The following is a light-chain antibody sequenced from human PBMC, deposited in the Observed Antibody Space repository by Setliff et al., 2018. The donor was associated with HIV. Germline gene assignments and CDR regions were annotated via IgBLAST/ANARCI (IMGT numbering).Light chain of an antibody. CDR2: DAS. Sequence: DIQMTQSPSSLSASVGDRVTITCQASQDITNYLNWYQQKPGKAPKLLIYDASNLETGVPSRFSGSGSGTDFTLTISSLQPADFATYYCQQSYRAPQIPFTFGPGTKVDIK. CDR1: QDITNY. J-gene: IGKJ3*01. CDR3: QQSYRAPQIPFT. V-gene: IGKV1-39*01.